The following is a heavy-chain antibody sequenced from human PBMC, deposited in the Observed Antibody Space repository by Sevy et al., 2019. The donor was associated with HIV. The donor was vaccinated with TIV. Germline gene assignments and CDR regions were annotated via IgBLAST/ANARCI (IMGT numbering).Heavy chain of an antibody. CDR1: SGSLSPYY. V-gene: IGHV4-59*01. CDR2: ISYSGTT. J-gene: IGHJ6*02. Sequence: SDTLSLTCAVASGSLSPYYWIWIRQAPGKGLEWIGYISYSGTTNYNPSLQSRVTISVDTSKNQFSLRLSSVTAADTAVYYCARAGGSTDWGMDVWGQGTTLTVSS. D-gene: IGHD6-19*01. CDR3: ARAGGSTDWGMDV.